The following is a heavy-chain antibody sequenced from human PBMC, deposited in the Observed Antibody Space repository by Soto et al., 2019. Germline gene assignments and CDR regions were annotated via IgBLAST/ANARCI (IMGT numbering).Heavy chain of an antibody. V-gene: IGHV3-7*04. Sequence: EVQLVESGGGLVQPGESLRLSCAASGFTFSAFWMTWLRQAPGKGLEWVANIKRDGTVTHYGDSVEGRCTLSRDNAQNSLFLQLNSLRPEDTAMYYCVRDLSPSGEFFYDAFDVWGQGTFVTVSS. CDR2: IKRDGTVT. D-gene: IGHD2-21*01. CDR3: VRDLSPSGEFFYDAFDV. CDR1: GFTFSAFW. J-gene: IGHJ3*01.